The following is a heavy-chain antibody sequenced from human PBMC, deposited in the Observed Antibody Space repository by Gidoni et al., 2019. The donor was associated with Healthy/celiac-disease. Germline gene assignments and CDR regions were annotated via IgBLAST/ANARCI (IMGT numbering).Heavy chain of an antibody. Sequence: QLQLQESGSGLVKPAQTLSPTCAVAGGSISRGGYSWSWIRQPPGKGLEWIGYISHSGSTYYNPSLKSRVTISVDRSKNQFSLKLSSVTAADTAVYYCAREFEGGLDYWGQGTLVTVSS. CDR1: GGSISRGGYS. D-gene: IGHD2-15*01. CDR3: AREFEGGLDY. J-gene: IGHJ4*02. V-gene: IGHV4-30-2*01. CDR2: ISHSGST.